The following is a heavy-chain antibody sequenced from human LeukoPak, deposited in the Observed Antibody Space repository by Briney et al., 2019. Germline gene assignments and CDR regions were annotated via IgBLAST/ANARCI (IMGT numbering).Heavy chain of an antibody. D-gene: IGHD6-13*01. Sequence: GGSLRLSCAASGFTFSSYSMNWVRQAPGKGLEWVAVISYDGSNKYYADSVKGRFTISRDNSKNTLYLQMNSLRAEDTAVYYCARVEGSNQAAGRGPFDYWGQGTLVTVSS. J-gene: IGHJ4*02. CDR2: ISYDGSNK. V-gene: IGHV3-30*03. CDR3: ARVEGSNQAAGRGPFDY. CDR1: GFTFSSYS.